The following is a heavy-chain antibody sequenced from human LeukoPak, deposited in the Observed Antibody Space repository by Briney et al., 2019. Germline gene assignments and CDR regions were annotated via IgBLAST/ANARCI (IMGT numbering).Heavy chain of an antibody. Sequence: GGSLRLSCAASGVTFSSYEMNWVRQAPGKGLEWVSYIGRSGTTTYSADSVKGRFTISRDNAKNSLYLQMNSLRAEDTAVYYCAREGVLRHNTFDIWGQGTMVTVSA. CDR2: IGRSGTTT. D-gene: IGHD2/OR15-2a*01. CDR1: GVTFSSYE. V-gene: IGHV3-48*03. J-gene: IGHJ3*02. CDR3: AREGVLRHNTFDI.